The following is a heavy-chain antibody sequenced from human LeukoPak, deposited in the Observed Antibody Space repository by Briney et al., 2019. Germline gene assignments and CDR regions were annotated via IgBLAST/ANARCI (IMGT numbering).Heavy chain of an antibody. V-gene: IGHV3-23*01. CDR3: AHSRFRWNVDWFDP. CDR2: IGGLFDI. CDR1: GFTFRRYS. J-gene: IGHJ5*02. Sequence: GGSLRLSCAASGFTFRRYSMKWVRQSPGTGLESVSSIGGLFDIHYGDSVKGRFTISRDNSKNTLYLQMDNLRAEDSAVYYWAHSRFRWNVDWFDPWGQGTLVTVSS. D-gene: IGHD1-1*01.